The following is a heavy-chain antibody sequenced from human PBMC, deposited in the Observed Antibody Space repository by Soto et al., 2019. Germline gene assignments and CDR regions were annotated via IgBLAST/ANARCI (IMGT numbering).Heavy chain of an antibody. CDR3: ARFIVATRSSDP. CDR1: GFTFSDYY. D-gene: IGHD5-12*01. Sequence: GGSLRLSCAASGFTFSDYYMSWIRQAPGKGLEWVSYISSSSSYTNYADSVKGRFTISRDNAKNSLYLQMNSLRAEDTAVYYCARFIVATRSSDPWGQGTLVTVSS. V-gene: IGHV3-11*03. J-gene: IGHJ5*02. CDR2: ISSSSSYT.